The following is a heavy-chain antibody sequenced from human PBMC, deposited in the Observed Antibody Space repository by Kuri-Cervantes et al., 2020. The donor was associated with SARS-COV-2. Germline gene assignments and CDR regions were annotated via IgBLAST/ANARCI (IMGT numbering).Heavy chain of an antibody. CDR2: ISYDGSNK. D-gene: IGHD3-3*01. V-gene: IGHV3-30-3*01. J-gene: IGHJ2*01. CDR3: ARGNDFWSGRDWYFDL. CDR1: GFTFSSYA. Sequence: GESLKISCAASGFTFSSYAMHWVRQAPGKGLEWVAVISYDGSNKYYADSVKGRFTISRDNSENTLYLQMNSLRAEDTAVYYCARGNDFWSGRDWYFDLWGRGTLVTVSS.